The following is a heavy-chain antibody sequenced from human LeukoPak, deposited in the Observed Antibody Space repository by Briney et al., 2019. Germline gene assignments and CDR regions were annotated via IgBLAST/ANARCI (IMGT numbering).Heavy chain of an antibody. J-gene: IGHJ5*02. D-gene: IGHD1-1*01. CDR3: ATGRDSYGRLEFDP. V-gene: IGHV4-30-4*01. CDR2: IYYSGST. CDR1: GGSISSGDYY. Sequence: PSETLSLTCTVCGGSISSGDYYWSWIRQPPGKGLEWIGYIYYSGSTYYNPSLKSRVTISVDTSKNQFSLKLSSVTAADTAVYYCATGRDSYGRLEFDPWGQGTLVTVSS.